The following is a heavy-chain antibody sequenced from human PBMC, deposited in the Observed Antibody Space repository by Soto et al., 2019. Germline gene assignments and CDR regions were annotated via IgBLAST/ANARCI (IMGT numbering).Heavy chain of an antibody. Sequence: SQTRSLTCVGSGDAVSSDSVAWNWVRQSPSKGLERLGRTYYRSRWCSDYAVSVRSRIDINADTSKNQVSLQLNSVTPEDPAVYSCARSEEDSDYYFYGMEVCSQGTTVTVSS. D-gene: IGHD2-15*01. CDR1: GDAVSSDSVA. CDR2: TYYRSRWCS. J-gene: IGHJ6*02. V-gene: IGHV6-1*01. CDR3: ARSEEDSDYYFYGMEV.